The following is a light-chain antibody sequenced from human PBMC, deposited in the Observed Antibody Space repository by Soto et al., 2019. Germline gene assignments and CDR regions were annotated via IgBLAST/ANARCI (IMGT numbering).Light chain of an antibody. CDR1: ESVSSN. V-gene: IGKV3-15*01. CDR2: GAS. Sequence: ETVMTQSPATLSVSPGERAILSCRASESVSSNLAWYQQQPGQAPRLLIYGASTRATGIPARFSGSGSGTEFTLTISSLQSEDFAVYYCQQYNNWPPFTFGPGTKVDIK. J-gene: IGKJ3*01. CDR3: QQYNNWPPFT.